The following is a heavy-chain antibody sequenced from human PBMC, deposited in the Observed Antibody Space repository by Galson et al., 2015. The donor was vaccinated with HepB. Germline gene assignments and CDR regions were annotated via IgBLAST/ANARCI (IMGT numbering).Heavy chain of an antibody. Sequence: SETLSLTCIVSGGSINDYYWAWIRQPPGKGLEWIGYIYYSGSTNYNPSLKSRVTILVDTSKNQFSLKLTSVTAADTAVYCCARGATFLQHWGQGTLVSVSS. CDR3: ARGATFLQH. J-gene: IGHJ4*02. D-gene: IGHD4/OR15-4a*01. CDR1: GGSINDYY. V-gene: IGHV4-59*01. CDR2: IYYSGST.